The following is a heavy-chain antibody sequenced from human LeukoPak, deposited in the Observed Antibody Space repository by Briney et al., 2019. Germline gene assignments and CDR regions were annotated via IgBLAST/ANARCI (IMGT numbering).Heavy chain of an antibody. J-gene: IGHJ4*02. V-gene: IGHV3-7*01. CDR3: TSHNSGRYYFDY. Sequence: PGGSLRLSCAASGFTFSSYWMSWVRQAPGKGLEWVANIKQDGSETYYVDSVKGRFTISRDNAKNSLYLQMNSLRAEDTAVYYCTSHNSGRYYFDYWGQGTLVTVSS. D-gene: IGHD6-19*01. CDR2: IKQDGSET. CDR1: GFTFSSYW.